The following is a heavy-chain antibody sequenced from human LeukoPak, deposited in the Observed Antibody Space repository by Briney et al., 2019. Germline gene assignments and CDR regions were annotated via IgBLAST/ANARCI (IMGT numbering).Heavy chain of an antibody. CDR2: IYYSGST. V-gene: IGHV4-59*05. J-gene: IGHJ4*02. D-gene: IGHD3-22*01. CDR3: AVYYYDSSGGVDY. Sequence: GSLRLSCAASGLTVSSNCMSWVRQAPGKGLEWIGSIYYSGSTYYNPSLKSRVTISVDTSKNQFSLKLSSVTAADTAVYYCAVYYYDSSGGVDYWGQGTLVTVSS. CDR1: GLTVSSNC.